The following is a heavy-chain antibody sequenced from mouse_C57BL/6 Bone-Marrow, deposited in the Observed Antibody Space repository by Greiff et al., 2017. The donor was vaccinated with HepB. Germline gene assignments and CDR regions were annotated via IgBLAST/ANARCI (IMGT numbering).Heavy chain of an antibody. Sequence: EVQLQESVAELVRPGASVKLSCTASGFNIKNTYMHWVKQRPEQGLEWIGRIDPANGNTKYAPKFQGKATITADTSSNTAYLHLTSLTSEDTAIYYCARYSNYVWYFEVWGTGTTVTVSS. V-gene: IGHV14-3*01. CDR1: GFNIKNTY. CDR3: ARYSNYVWYFEV. CDR2: IDPANGNT. J-gene: IGHJ1*03. D-gene: IGHD2-5*01.